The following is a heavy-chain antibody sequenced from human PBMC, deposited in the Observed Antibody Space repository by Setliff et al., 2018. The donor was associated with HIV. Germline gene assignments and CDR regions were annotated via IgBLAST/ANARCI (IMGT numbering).Heavy chain of an antibody. CDR3: AGYTSGWYAPY. CDR1: GGSLSFSY. J-gene: IGHJ4*02. CDR2: MFYSGGT. Sequence: SETLSLTCTVSGGSLSFSYWSWIRQPPGKGLEWIGTMFYSGGTTYNPSLKSRVTISVDTSKNQFSLKLTSVTVADTAVYYCAGYTSGWYAPYWGQGTLVTVSS. D-gene: IGHD6-19*01. V-gene: IGHV4-59*01.